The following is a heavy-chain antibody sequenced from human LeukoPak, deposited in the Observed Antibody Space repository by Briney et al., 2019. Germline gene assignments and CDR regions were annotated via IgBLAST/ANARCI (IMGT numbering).Heavy chain of an antibody. J-gene: IGHJ6*03. CDR1: GGSISSYY. V-gene: IGHV4-59*01. Sequence: SETLSLTCTVSGGSISSYYWSWIRQSPGKGLEWIGYFYDSGNTKYNPSLKSRVTISVDASKNQCPLKLTSVTAADTAVYYCARGPPYSSRWPQNYYSYMDVWGKGTTVTVSS. CDR3: ARGPPYSSRWPQNYYSYMDV. CDR2: FYDSGNT. D-gene: IGHD6-13*01.